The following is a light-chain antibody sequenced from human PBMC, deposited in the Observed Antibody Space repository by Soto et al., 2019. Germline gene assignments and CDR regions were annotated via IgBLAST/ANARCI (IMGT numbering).Light chain of an antibody. J-gene: IGKJ3*01. CDR3: QQYNSYSLT. V-gene: IGKV1-5*01. Sequence: DIQMTQSPSTLSASVGDRVTITCRASQSISSWLAWYQQKPGKAPKLLIYDASSLESGVPSRFSGSGSGTEFTVTISSLQPDDFATYYCQQYNSYSLTFGPGTKVDIK. CDR1: QSISSW. CDR2: DAS.